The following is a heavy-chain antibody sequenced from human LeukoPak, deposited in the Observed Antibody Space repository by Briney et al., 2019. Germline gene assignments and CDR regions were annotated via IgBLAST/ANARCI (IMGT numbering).Heavy chain of an antibody. V-gene: IGHV1-2*02. D-gene: IGHD1/OR15-1a*01. CDR1: GYTFTGYY. Sequence: ASVKVSCKASGYTFTGYYMYWVRQVPGQGLEWVGWINPNTGATGYAQKFQGRVTMTRDASIATGYMELSSLTSADTAVYYCTSSEHYQFWGQGTLVTVSP. CDR2: INPNTGAT. CDR3: TSSEHYQF. J-gene: IGHJ4*02.